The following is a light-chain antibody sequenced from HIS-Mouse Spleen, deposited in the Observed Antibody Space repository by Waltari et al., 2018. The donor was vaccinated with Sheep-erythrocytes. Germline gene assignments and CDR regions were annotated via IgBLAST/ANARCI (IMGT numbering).Light chain of an antibody. Sequence: EIVLTQSPATLSLSPGEIATLSCRASQSVSSYLAWYQQKPGQAPRLLIYDASNRATGIPARFSGSGSGTDFTLTISSLEPEDFAVYYCQQRSNWYTFGQGTKL. V-gene: IGKV3-11*01. CDR2: DAS. CDR1: QSVSSY. J-gene: IGKJ2*01. CDR3: QQRSNWYT.